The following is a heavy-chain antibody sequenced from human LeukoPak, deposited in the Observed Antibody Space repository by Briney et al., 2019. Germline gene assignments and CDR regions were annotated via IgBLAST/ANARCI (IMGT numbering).Heavy chain of an antibody. D-gene: IGHD3-10*01. J-gene: IGHJ4*02. CDR1: GGSFSGYY. CDR2: INHSGST. Sequence: KASETLSLTCAVYGGSFSGYYWSWIRQPPGKGLEWIGEINHSGSTNYNPSLKSRVTISVDTSKNQFSLKLSSVTAADTAVYYCARAMVRGGHYVWGQGTLVTVSS. V-gene: IGHV4-34*01. CDR3: ARAMVRGGHYV.